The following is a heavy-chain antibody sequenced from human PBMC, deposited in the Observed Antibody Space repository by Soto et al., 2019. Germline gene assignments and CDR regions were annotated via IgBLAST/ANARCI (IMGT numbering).Heavy chain of an antibody. V-gene: IGHV4-59*01. D-gene: IGHD3-10*01. J-gene: IGHJ4*02. CDR2: IYYSGST. Sequence: QVQLQESGPGLVKPSETLSLTCTVSGASINNYYWSWIRQPPGQGLEWIGYIYYSGSTNYNPSLTSRVTITVDTSKNQFSLNLRSVTAADTAVYYCAREIGGSGSYYYYWGQGTLVTVSS. CDR1: GASINNYY. CDR3: AREIGGSGSYYYY.